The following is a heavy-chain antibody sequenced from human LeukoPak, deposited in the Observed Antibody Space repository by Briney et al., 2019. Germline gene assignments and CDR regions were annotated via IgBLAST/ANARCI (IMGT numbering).Heavy chain of an antibody. CDR3: ARDRERAHDYSNYRAYGWFDP. D-gene: IGHD4-11*01. CDR2: ISAYNGNT. J-gene: IGHJ5*02. V-gene: IGHV1-18*01. Sequence: EASVKVSCKASGYTFTSYGISWVRQAPGQGLEWMGWISAYNGNTNYAQKLQGRVTMTTDTSTSTVYMELSSLRSEDTAVYYCARDRERAHDYSNYRAYGWFDPWGQGTLVTVSS. CDR1: GYTFTSYG.